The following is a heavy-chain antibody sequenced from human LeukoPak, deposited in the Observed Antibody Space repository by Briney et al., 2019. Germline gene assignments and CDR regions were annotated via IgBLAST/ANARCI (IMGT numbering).Heavy chain of an antibody. V-gene: IGHV3-23*01. CDR1: GFTFSSYA. CDR3: AKHRFESGGYHSTD. D-gene: IGHD3-22*01. CDR2: ISGSGGST. J-gene: IGHJ4*02. Sequence: GGSLRLSCAASGFTFSSYAMSWVRQAPGKGLEWVSAISGSGGSTYYADSVKGRFTISRDNSKNTLYLQMNSLRAEDTAVYYCAKHRFESGGYHSTDWGQGTLVTVSS.